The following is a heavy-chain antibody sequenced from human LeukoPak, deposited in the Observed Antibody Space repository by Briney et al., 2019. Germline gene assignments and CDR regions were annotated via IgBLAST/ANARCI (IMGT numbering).Heavy chain of an antibody. Sequence: GASVKVSCTASGYTFSTYAMNWVRQAPGQGLEWMGWINTNTGIPTYAQGFTGRFVFSLDTSVSTAYLQITSLKAEDTAVYFCAREPFNYGLNWLDPWGQGTLVTVSS. CDR1: GYTFSTYA. D-gene: IGHD3-10*01. V-gene: IGHV7-4-1*02. J-gene: IGHJ5*02. CDR3: AREPFNYGLNWLDP. CDR2: INTNTGIP.